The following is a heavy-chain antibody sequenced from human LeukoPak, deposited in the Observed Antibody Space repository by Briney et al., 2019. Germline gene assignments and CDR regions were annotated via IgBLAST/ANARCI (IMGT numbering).Heavy chain of an antibody. CDR3: ANYGIVGATSKAFDI. Sequence: ASVKVSCKASGGTFSSYAISWVRQAPGQGLEWMGGIIPIFGTANYAQKFQGRVTITADESTSTAYMELSSLRSEDTAVYYCANYGIVGATSKAFDIWGQGTMVTVPS. J-gene: IGHJ3*02. CDR2: IIPIFGTA. CDR1: GGTFSSYA. V-gene: IGHV1-69*13. D-gene: IGHD1-26*01.